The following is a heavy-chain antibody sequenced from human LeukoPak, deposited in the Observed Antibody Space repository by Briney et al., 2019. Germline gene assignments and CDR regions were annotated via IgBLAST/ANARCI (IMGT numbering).Heavy chain of an antibody. CDR3: TRGGGGSYPRFAFDT. J-gene: IGHJ3*02. CDR2: IYSGGST. Sequence: GGSLRLSCAASGFTVSSSYMSWVRQAPGKGLEWVSIIYSGGSTYYADFVKGRFTISRDNSKNTLYLQMNSLRAEDTAVYYCTRGGGGSYPRFAFDTWGQGTMVTVSS. CDR1: GFTVSSSY. V-gene: IGHV3-66*01. D-gene: IGHD1-26*01.